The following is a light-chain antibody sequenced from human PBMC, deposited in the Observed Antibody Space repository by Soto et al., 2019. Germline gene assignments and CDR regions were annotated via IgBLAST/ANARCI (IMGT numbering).Light chain of an antibody. CDR2: HVS. CDR1: QSVSSTS. Sequence: DIVLTQSPGTLYLSPGERAILSCRASQSVSSTSLAWYQQRPGQAPRLLIYHVSSRANGIPDRFSGSGSGTDFTLTISTLKPEDFAVYYCQQYGTSSLTFGGGTRVEI. J-gene: IGKJ4*01. CDR3: QQYGTSSLT. V-gene: IGKV3-20*01.